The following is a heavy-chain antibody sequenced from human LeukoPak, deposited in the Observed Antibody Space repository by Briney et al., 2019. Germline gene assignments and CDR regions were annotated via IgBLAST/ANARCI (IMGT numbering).Heavy chain of an antibody. Sequence: GGSLRLSCAASGFTFSSYEMNWVRQAPGKGLEWVSYISSSGSTIYYADSVKGRFTISRDNAKNSLYLQMNSLRAEDTAVYYCARDTPSLYCSGGSCYLYNWFDPWGQGTLVTVSS. CDR1: GFTFSSYE. CDR3: ARDTPSLYCSGGSCYLYNWFDP. J-gene: IGHJ5*02. V-gene: IGHV3-48*03. CDR2: ISSSGSTI. D-gene: IGHD2-15*01.